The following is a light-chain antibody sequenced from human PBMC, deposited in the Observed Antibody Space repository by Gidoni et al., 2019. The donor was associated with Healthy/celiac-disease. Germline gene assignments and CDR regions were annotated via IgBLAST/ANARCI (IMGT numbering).Light chain of an antibody. J-gene: IGKJ2*02. Sequence: EIVMTQSPATLSVSPGERATLSCRASQSVSSNLAWYQQEPGQAPRLLIYGASTRATCIPARFSGSGSGTEFTLTISSLQSEDFAVYYCQQYNNWPGTFGQGTKLEIK. CDR2: GAS. CDR3: QQYNNWPGT. CDR1: QSVSSN. V-gene: IGKV3-15*01.